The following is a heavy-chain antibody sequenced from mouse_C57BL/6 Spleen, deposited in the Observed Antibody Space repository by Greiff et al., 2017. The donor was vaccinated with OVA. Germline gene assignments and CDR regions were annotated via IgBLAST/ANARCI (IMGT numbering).Heavy chain of an antibody. Sequence: QVHVKQPGAELVRPGSSVKLSCKASGYTFTSYWMHWVKQRPIQGLEWIGNIDPSDSETHYNQKFKDKATLTVDKSSSTAYMQLSSLTSEDSAVYYCARIGTGFAYWGQGTLVTVSA. J-gene: IGHJ3*01. D-gene: IGHD3-1*01. V-gene: IGHV1-52*01. CDR2: IDPSDSET. CDR1: GYTFTSYW. CDR3: ARIGTGFAY.